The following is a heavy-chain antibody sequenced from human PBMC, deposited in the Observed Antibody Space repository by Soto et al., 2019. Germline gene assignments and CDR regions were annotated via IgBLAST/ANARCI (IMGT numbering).Heavy chain of an antibody. V-gene: IGHV1-69*04. J-gene: IGHJ2*01. CDR3: ARVGYSGYDRKGPYGL. D-gene: IGHD5-12*01. CDR1: GYTFTSYG. CDR2: IIPILGIA. Sequence: ASVKVSCKASGYTFTSYGISWVRQAPGQGLEWMGRIIPILGIANYAQKFQGRVTITADKSTSTAYMELSSLRSEDTAVYYCARVGYSGYDRKGPYGLWGRGTLVTVSS.